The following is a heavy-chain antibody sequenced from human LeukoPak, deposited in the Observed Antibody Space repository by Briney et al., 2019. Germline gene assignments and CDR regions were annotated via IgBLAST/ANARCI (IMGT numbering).Heavy chain of an antibody. D-gene: IGHD2-8*01. J-gene: IGHJ1*01. V-gene: IGHV1-18*01. Sequence: ASVTVSCKASGYTFTSVGIGWVRQAPGQGLEWMAWISPYNGKTNYAQKFQGRVTVTTDTSTSTAYMDLRSLRSDDTAIYYCATCHCTYGVCYGECEYFQDWGQGTLVSVSS. CDR2: ISPYNGKT. CDR3: ATCHCTYGVCYGECEYFQD. CDR1: GYTFTSVG.